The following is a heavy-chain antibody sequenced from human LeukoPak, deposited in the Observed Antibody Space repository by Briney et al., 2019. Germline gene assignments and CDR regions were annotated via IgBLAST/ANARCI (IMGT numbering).Heavy chain of an antibody. J-gene: IGHJ4*02. Sequence: GGSLRLSCAASGFTFSSYGMHWVRQAPGKGLEWVAVIWYDGSNKYYADSVKGRFTISRDNSKNTLYLQMNSLRAEDTAVYYCAGEGDTAILFDYWGQGTLVTVSS. CDR2: IWYDGSNK. CDR1: GFTFSSYG. CDR3: AGEGDTAILFDY. V-gene: IGHV3-33*01. D-gene: IGHD5-18*01.